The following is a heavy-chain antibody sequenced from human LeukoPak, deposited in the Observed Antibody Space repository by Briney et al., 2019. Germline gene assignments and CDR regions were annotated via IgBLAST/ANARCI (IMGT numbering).Heavy chain of an antibody. J-gene: IGHJ4*02. CDR1: GGSISSGSYY. D-gene: IGHD4-23*01. CDR2: IYTSGST. Sequence: PSETLSLTCTVSGGSISSGSYYWSWIRQPAGKGLEWIGRIYTSGSTNYNPSLRSRVTISVDTSKNQFSLKLSSVTAADTAVYYCARDRSDYGGDYWGQGTLVTVSS. V-gene: IGHV4-61*02. CDR3: ARDRSDYGGDY.